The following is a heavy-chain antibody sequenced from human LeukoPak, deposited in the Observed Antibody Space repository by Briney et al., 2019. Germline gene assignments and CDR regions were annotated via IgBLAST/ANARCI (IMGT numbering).Heavy chain of an antibody. J-gene: IGHJ5*02. CDR2: IYYSGST. D-gene: IGHD6-13*01. Sequence: SETLSLTCTVSGGSISSYYWSWVRQPPEKGLEWIGYIYYSGSTNYNPSLKSRVTISVDTSKNQFSLKLNSVTAADTAVYYCARGRYSSSWYEAGWFDPWGQGTLVTVSS. CDR3: ARGRYSSSWYEAGWFDP. V-gene: IGHV4-59*01. CDR1: GGSISSYY.